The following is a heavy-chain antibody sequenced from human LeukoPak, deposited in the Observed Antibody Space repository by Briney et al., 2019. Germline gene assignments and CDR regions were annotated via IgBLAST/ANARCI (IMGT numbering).Heavy chain of an antibody. CDR2: IYYSGST. CDR1: GGSISSGGYY. CDR3: ARVGGRGSQPYYFDY. D-gene: IGHD3-10*01. Sequence: PSETLSLTCTVSGGSISSGGYYWSWIRQHPGKGLEWIGYIYYSGSTYYNPSLKSRVTISVDKSKNQFSLKLSSVTAADTAVYYCARVGGRGSQPYYFDYWGQGTLVTVSS. J-gene: IGHJ4*02. V-gene: IGHV4-31*03.